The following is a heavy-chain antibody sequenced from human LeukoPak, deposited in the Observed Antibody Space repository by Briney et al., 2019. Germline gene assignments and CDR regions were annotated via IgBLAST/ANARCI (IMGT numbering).Heavy chain of an antibody. Sequence: ASVKLCCSPSASSFTHQYKYKKGHTPGQGLEWMGIINPSGGSTTYAKKFQNRVSMTRDTSGSVVYMELSSLRSEDTAGYYGAGFLGGRVGDYWGQGTLVTVSS. CDR2: INPSGGST. V-gene: IGHV1-46*01. D-gene: IGHD1-26*01. J-gene: IGHJ4*02. CDR3: AGFLGGRVGDY. CDR1: ASSFTHQY.